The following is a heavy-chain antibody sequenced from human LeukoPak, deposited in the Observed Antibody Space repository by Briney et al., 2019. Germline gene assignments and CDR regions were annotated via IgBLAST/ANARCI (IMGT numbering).Heavy chain of an antibody. J-gene: IGHJ5*02. D-gene: IGHD1-26*01. V-gene: IGHV4-4*07. CDR3: AREDEVGTTWSWFDP. Sequence: PSETLSLTCTVSGGSISSYYWSWIRQPAGKGLEWIGRIYTSGSTNYNPSLKSRVTMSVDTSKTQFSLQLNSVTPEDTAVYYCAREDEVGTTWSWFDPWGQGTLVTVSS. CDR2: IYTSGST. CDR1: GGSISSYY.